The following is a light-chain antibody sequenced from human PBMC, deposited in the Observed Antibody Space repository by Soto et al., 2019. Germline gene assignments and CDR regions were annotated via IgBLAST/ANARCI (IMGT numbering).Light chain of an antibody. CDR3: CSYTSSSTYV. V-gene: IGLV2-14*03. CDR2: DVT. J-gene: IGLJ1*01. CDR1: SSDVGGYNY. Sequence: QSALTQPASVSGSPGQPITFSCTGTSSDVGGYNYVSWYQQHPGKAPKLMIYDVTNRPSGVSDRFSGSKSGNTASLTISGLQAEDEADYYCCSYTSSSTYVFGTGTKLTVL.